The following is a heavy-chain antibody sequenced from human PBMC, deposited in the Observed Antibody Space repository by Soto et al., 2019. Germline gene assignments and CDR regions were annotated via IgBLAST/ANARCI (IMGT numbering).Heavy chain of an antibody. CDR1: GYSCRWCSY. J-gene: IGHJ5*02. D-gene: IGHD2-15*01. CDR3: ARHNRGYCNGSSCYLFDP. CDR2: IYYSGST. Sequence: GYSCRWCSYRCRKHKTPGKGLEWIGSIYYSGSTYYNPSLKSRVTISVDTSKNQFSLKLSSVTAADTAVYYCARHNRGYCNGSSCYLFDPCGQGTLVTVSS. V-gene: IGHV4-39*01.